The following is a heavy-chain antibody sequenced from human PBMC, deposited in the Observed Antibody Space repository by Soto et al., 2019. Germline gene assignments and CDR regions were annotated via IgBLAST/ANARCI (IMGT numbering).Heavy chain of an antibody. Sequence: EASVKVSCKASGYDFTAYDINWVRQASGQGLEWMGWMNPINGATGSARRFQGRVSMTRNTATATAYLELTSLRSDDTAIYYCARGNPFNYAGFDVWGQGTAVTVSS. CDR1: GYDFTAYD. D-gene: IGHD3-16*01. CDR3: ARGNPFNYAGFDV. J-gene: IGHJ6*02. CDR2: MNPINGAT. V-gene: IGHV1-8*02.